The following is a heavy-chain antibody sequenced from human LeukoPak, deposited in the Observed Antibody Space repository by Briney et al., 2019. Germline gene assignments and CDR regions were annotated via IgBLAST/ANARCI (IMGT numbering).Heavy chain of an antibody. D-gene: IGHD2-15*01. J-gene: IGHJ3*02. CDR1: GFTFSSYA. CDR3: AKLENDIVVVVAARDAFDI. Sequence: GGSLRLSCAASGFTFSSYAMHWVRQAPGKGLEWVAVISYDGSNKYYADSVKGRFTISRDNSKNTLYLQMNSLRAEDTAVYYCAKLENDIVVVVAARDAFDIWGQGTMVTVSS. V-gene: IGHV3-30-3*02. CDR2: ISYDGSNK.